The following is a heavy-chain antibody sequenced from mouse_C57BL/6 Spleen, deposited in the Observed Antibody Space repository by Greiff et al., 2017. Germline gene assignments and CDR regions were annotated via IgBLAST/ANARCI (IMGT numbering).Heavy chain of an antibody. J-gene: IGHJ3*01. D-gene: IGHD2-4*01. CDR1: GYTFTDYY. CDR2: INHNNGGT. V-gene: IGHV1-26*01. CDR3: ARGEDYDDCFAY. Sequence: EVQLQQSGPELVKPGASVKISCKASGYTFTDYYMYWVPQSQGKSLEWIGDINHNNGGTSYNQKFKGKATLTVDKSSSTAYMELRSLTSEDSAVYYCARGEDYDDCFAYWGQGTLVTVSA.